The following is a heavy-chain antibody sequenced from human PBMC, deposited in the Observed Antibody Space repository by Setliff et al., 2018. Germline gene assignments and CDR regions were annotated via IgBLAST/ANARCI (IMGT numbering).Heavy chain of an antibody. V-gene: IGHV4-59*01. D-gene: IGHD5-18*01. J-gene: IGHJ6*02. CDR2: IYHNGNT. CDR1: GGSISPYF. CDR3: ARDRTAYSYGLDV. Sequence: PSETLSLTCTVSGGSISPYFRSWIRQSPGKGLEWIGYIYHNGNTNFNPSLKTRVTMSVDTSKNQFALNLRSVTAADSAVYYCARDRTAYSYGLDVWGQGTTVTVSS.